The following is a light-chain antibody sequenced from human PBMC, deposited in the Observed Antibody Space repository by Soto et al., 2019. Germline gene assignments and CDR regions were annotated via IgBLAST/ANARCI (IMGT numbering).Light chain of an antibody. CDR1: EGITW. V-gene: IGKV1-5*03. CDR3: QQYSAYPLT. CDR2: KTS. Sequence: DIQMTQSPSTLAAFVGDRVAITCRASEGITWLAWYQQKPGKAPKLLIYKTSILESGVPSRFSASGSGTDFSLTISSLQPDDFATYYCQQYSAYPLTFGGGTKVQIK. J-gene: IGKJ4*01.